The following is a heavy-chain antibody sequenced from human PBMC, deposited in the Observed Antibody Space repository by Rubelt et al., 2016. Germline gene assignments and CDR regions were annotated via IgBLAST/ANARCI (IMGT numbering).Heavy chain of an antibody. CDR3: ARATRGFDFGHGYYYGMDV. Sequence: QAQLLQWGAGLLKPSETLSLICGFSDGSFSGYYWSWIRQPPGKGLEWIGEINHSGSINYNPSLKTRVTISVDTSENQFFLKLTAVTAADTARYYCARATRGFDFGHGYYYGMDVWGQGTTVTVSS. V-gene: IGHV4-34*02. D-gene: IGHD5-12*01. J-gene: IGHJ6*02. CDR1: DGSFSGYY. CDR2: INHSGSI.